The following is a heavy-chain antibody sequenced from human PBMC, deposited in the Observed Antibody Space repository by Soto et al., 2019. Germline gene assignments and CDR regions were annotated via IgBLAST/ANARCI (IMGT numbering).Heavy chain of an antibody. J-gene: IGHJ4*02. CDR1: GFTFSDYT. D-gene: IGHD2-8*01. V-gene: IGHV3-23*03. CDR3: ARRTNGYFGY. CDR2: ILADYNT. Sequence: EVQLLEPGGGLVQPGGSLTLSCAASGFTFSDYTMSWVRQAPGKVLECISVILADYNTYYTDSVRGRFTISRDNSKNTLYLEMNSLRAEDTAVYYCARRTNGYFGYWGQGALVTVSS.